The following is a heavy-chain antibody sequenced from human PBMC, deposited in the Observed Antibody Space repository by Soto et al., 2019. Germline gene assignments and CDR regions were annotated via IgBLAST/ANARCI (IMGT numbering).Heavy chain of an antibody. CDR3: ARVRWDIVVVPAAYSFDY. V-gene: IGHV1-2*02. CDR1: GYTFTGYY. J-gene: IGHJ4*02. Sequence: QVQLVQSGAEVKKPGASVKVSCKASGYTFTGYYMHWVRQAPGQGLEWMGWINPNSGGTNYAQKFQGRVTMTRDTSISTADMELSRLRSDDTAMYYCARVRWDIVVVPAAYSFDYWGQGTLVTVSS. D-gene: IGHD2-2*01. CDR2: INPNSGGT.